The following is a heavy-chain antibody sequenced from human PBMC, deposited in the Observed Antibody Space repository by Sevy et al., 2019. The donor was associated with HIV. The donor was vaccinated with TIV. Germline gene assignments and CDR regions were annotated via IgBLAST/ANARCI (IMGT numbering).Heavy chain of an antibody. D-gene: IGHD1-26*01. J-gene: IGHJ6*03. CDR3: TRGDPIVPPAGYYYHMDV. CDR2: INSDGSSA. CDR1: GFTFDSYW. Sequence: GGSLRLSCVASGFTFDSYWMHWVRQAPGKGLVWVSRINSDGSSAPYADSVKGRFTISRDNAKNTLYLQLNRLGAEDTAVYYCTRGDPIVPPAGYYYHMDVWGKGTTVTVSS. V-gene: IGHV3-74*01.